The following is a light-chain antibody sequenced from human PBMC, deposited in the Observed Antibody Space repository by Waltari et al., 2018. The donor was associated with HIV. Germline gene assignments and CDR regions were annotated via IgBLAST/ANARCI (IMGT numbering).Light chain of an antibody. CDR2: QDH. CDR1: ELGDQY. CDR3: QAWGSTTSGV. J-gene: IGLJ2*01. Sequence: SYEVTQPPSVAVSPGQTATITCSGYELGDQYTCWYQHKPGQSPLLVIYQDHKRPSGIPERFSGSNSGHTATLTISGSLPMDEADYYCQAWGSTTSGVFGRGTKLTVL. V-gene: IGLV3-1*01.